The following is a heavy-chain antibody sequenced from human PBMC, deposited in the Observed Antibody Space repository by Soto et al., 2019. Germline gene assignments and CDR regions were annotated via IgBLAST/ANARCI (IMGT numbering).Heavy chain of an antibody. CDR1: GGTFSSYA. D-gene: IGHD2-2*01. Sequence: QVQLLQSGAEVKKPGSSVKVSCKASGGTFSSYAISWVRQAPGQGLEWMGGIIPIFGTANYAQKFQGRVTITADKSTSTAYMELSSLRSEYTAVYYSARDSVPAATSCYYGMDVWGQGPTVTVSS. V-gene: IGHV1-69*06. J-gene: IGHJ6*02. CDR2: IIPIFGTA. CDR3: ARDSVPAATSCYYGMDV.